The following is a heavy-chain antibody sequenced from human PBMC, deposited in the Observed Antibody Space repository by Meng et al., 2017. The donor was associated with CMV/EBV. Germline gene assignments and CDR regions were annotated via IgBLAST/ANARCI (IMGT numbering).Heavy chain of an antibody. CDR1: GFTFSSYE. D-gene: IGHD6-19*01. V-gene: IGHV3-48*03. CDR3: ARAVDSSGWYLSDY. J-gene: IGHJ4*02. Sequence: GESLKISCAASGFTFSSYEMNWVRQAPGKGLEWVSYISSSGSTIYYADSVKGRFTISRDNAKNSLYLQMNSLRAEDTAVYYCARAVDSSGWYLSDYWGQGTLVTVSS. CDR2: ISSSGSTI.